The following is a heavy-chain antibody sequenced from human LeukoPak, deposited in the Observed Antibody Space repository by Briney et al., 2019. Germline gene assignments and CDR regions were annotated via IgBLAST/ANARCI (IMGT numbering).Heavy chain of an antibody. J-gene: IGHJ3*02. CDR1: GFTFSSYS. D-gene: IGHD2-2*01. CDR3: ARDQTRRGAFDI. CDR2: ISSVGSSI. V-gene: IGHV3-21*01. Sequence: GGSLRLSCAASGFTFSSYSMNWVRQAPGKGLEWVSSISSVGSSIYYADSVRGRFTISRDNAKNSLYLQMNSLRAEDTAVYYCARDQTRRGAFDIWGQGTMVTVSS.